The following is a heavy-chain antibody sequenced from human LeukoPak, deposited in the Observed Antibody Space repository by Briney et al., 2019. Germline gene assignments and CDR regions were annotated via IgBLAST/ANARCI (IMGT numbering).Heavy chain of an antibody. CDR2: IYYSGST. CDR3: ARHRLTIPNWFDP. D-gene: IGHD3-9*01. J-gene: IGHJ5*02. Sequence: WVRQPPGKGLEWIGSIYYSGSTYYNPSLKSRVTISVDTSKNQFSLKLSSVTAADTAVYYCARHRLTIPNWFDPWGQGTLVTVSS. V-gene: IGHV4-39*01.